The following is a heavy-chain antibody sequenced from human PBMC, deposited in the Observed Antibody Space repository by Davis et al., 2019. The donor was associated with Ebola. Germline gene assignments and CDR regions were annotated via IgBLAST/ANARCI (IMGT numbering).Heavy chain of an antibody. J-gene: IGHJ5*02. CDR1: GYTFTSYG. D-gene: IGHD3-9*01. CDR3: ARDPTYYDILTGYYTYAKYNWFDP. Sequence: ASVKVSCKASGYTFTSYGISWVRQAPGQGLEWMGWISAYNGNTNYAQKLQGRVTMTTDTSTSTAYMELSSLRSEDTAVYYCARDPTYYDILTGYYTYAKYNWFDPWGQGTLVTVSS. CDR2: ISAYNGNT. V-gene: IGHV1-18*01.